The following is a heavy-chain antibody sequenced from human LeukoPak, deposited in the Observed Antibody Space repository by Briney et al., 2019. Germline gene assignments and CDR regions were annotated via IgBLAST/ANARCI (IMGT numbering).Heavy chain of an antibody. CDR1: GFTFTNAW. CDR2: IKNDADGGTV. Sequence: PGGSLRLSCAASGFTFTNAWMNWVRQAPGKGLEWIGRIKNDADGGTVDYSVPVKGRFAISTDASKTTLYLQMYSLRTEDTALYYCATDFRYGTHDGFDVWGQGTMVTVSS. D-gene: IGHD4-17*01. CDR3: ATDFRYGTHDGFDV. J-gene: IGHJ3*01. V-gene: IGHV3-15*01.